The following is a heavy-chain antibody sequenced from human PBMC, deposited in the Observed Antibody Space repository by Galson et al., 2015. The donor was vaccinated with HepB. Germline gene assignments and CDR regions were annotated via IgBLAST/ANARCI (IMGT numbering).Heavy chain of an antibody. J-gene: IGHJ4*02. CDR1: GFTFSSYW. D-gene: IGHD3-3*01. Sequence: SLRLSCAASGFTFSSYWMSWVHQVPGKGLEWLSYISDSSGSIYYADSVKGRFTISRDNAKDSLFLQLNSLRDEDTAIYFCARDPGPYDFWSGYGNYFDYWGQGTLVTVSS. V-gene: IGHV3-48*02. CDR3: ARDPGPYDFWSGYGNYFDY. CDR2: ISDSSGSI.